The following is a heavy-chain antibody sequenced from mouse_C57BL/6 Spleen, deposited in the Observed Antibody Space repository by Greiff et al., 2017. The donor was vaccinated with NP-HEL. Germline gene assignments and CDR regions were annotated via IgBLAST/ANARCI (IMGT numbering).Heavy chain of an antibody. CDR3: ARPLYCSRGYFDV. J-gene: IGHJ1*03. CDR2: ISSGSSTI. V-gene: IGHV5-17*01. Sequence: EVKVVESGGGLVKPGGSLKLSCAASGFTFSDYGMHWVRQAPEKGLEWVAYISSGSSTIYYADKVQGRFTISRDNAKNTLFLQMTSLRSEDTAMYYYARPLYCSRGYFDVWGTGTTVTVSS. D-gene: IGHD1-1*01. CDR1: GFTFSDYG.